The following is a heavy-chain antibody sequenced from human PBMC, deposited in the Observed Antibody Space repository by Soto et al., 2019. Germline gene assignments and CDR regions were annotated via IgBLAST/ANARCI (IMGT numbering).Heavy chain of an antibody. CDR3: ARAYGSGTLGPGY. V-gene: IGHV1-2*02. CDR1: GYTFTGYY. CDR2: INPNSGGT. Sequence: ASVKVSCKASGYTFTGYYMHWVRQAPGQGFEWMGWINPNSGGTNYAQKFQGRVTMTRDTSISTAYMELSRLRSDDTAVYYGARAYGSGTLGPGYWGQGTLVTVSS. J-gene: IGHJ4*02. D-gene: IGHD3-10*01.